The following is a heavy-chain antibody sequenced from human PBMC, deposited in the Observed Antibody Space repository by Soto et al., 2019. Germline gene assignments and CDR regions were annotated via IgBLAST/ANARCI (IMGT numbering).Heavy chain of an antibody. CDR3: ATYYYDSSVPYYFDY. V-gene: IGHV1-46*01. Sequence: ASVKVSCKASGYTFTSYYMHWVRQAPGQGLEWMGIINPSGGSTSYAQKFQCRVTMTRDTSTSTVYMELSSLRSEDTAVYYCATYYYDSSVPYYFDYWGQGTLVTVSS. D-gene: IGHD3-22*01. CDR1: GYTFTSYY. CDR2: INPSGGST. J-gene: IGHJ4*02.